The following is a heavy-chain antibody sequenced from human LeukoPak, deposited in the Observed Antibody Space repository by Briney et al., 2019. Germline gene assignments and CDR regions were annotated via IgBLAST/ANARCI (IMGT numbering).Heavy chain of an antibody. V-gene: IGHV1-8*03. CDR2: MNPNSGNT. CDR3: ARGRCSSTSCYPRGNWFDP. J-gene: IGHJ5*02. Sequence: ASVKVSCKASGYTFTSYDINWVRQATGQGLEWMGWMNPNSGNTGYAQKFQGRVTITRNTSISTAYMELSSLRSEDTAVYYCARGRCSSTSCYPRGNWFDPWGQGTLVTVSS. CDR1: GYTFTSYD. D-gene: IGHD2-2*01.